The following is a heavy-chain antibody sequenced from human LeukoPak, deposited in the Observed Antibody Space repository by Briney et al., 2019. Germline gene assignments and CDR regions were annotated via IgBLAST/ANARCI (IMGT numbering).Heavy chain of an antibody. CDR3: AKAASGSYLYYFDY. Sequence: PGGSLRLSCVASGFTFSSYAMSWVRQAPGKGLEWVSAISGSGGNTYYADSVKGRFTISRDNSDNTLYLQLNSLRAEDTAVYYCAKAASGSYLYYFDYWGQGTLVTVSS. J-gene: IGHJ4*02. CDR1: GFTFSSYA. V-gene: IGHV3-23*01. CDR2: ISGSGGNT. D-gene: IGHD1-26*01.